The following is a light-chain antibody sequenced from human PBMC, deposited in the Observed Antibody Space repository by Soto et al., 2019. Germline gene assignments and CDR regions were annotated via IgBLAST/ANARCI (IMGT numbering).Light chain of an antibody. CDR1: QSVSSSY. J-gene: IGKJ4*01. V-gene: IGKV3-20*01. CDR2: DAS. Sequence: EIVLTQSPGTLSLSPVERATLSCMASQSVSSSYLAWYQQKPGQAPRLLIFDASARAVDIPGRFSGSKSGTEFTLTISRLEPEDFAMYYCQQYGYLVTFGGGTKVDIK. CDR3: QQYGYLVT.